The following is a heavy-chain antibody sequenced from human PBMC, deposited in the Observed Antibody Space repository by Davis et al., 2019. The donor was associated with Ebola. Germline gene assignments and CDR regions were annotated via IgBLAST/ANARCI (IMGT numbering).Heavy chain of an antibody. CDR2: IDPSDSYT. D-gene: IGHD3-10*01. CDR3: ARKLLHFDY. Sequence: GESLKISCKGSEYRFANYWIGWVRQKPGKGLEWMGRIDPSDSYTNYSPSFQGHVTISADKSISTAYLQWSSLKASDTAMYYCARKLLHFDYWGQGTLVTVSS. CDR1: EYRFANYW. V-gene: IGHV5-10-1*01. J-gene: IGHJ4*02.